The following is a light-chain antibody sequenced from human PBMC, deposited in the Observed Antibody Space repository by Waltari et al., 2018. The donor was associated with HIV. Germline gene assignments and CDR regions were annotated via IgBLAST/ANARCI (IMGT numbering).Light chain of an antibody. CDR2: RNN. Sequence: QPVLTQPPSASGTPGHGVTISCSGSNSNIGTNSVYWYQHLPGMAPKLLIYRNNRRPSGIPDRFSGSRSGTSASLAISGLRSEDEADYYCVTWDDSLIWVFGGGTKLTVL. CDR3: VTWDDSLIWV. CDR1: NSNIGTNS. J-gene: IGLJ3*02. V-gene: IGLV1-47*01.